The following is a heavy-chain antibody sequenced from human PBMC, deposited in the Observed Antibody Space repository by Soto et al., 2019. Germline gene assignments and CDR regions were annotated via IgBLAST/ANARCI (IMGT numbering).Heavy chain of an antibody. V-gene: IGHV3-23*01. D-gene: IGHD2-2*01. Sequence: GGSLRLSCAASGFTFSSYAMSWVRQAPGKGLEWVSAISGSGGSTYYADSVKGRFTISRDNSKNTLYLQMNSLRAVDTAVYYCAKDPLVVVVPAAILGAESPNYYGMDVWGQGTTVTVSS. CDR1: GFTFSSYA. J-gene: IGHJ6*02. CDR2: ISGSGGST. CDR3: AKDPLVVVVPAAILGAESPNYYGMDV.